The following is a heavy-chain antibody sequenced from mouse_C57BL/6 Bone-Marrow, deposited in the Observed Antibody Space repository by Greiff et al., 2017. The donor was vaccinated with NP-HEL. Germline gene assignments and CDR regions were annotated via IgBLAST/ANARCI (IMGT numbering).Heavy chain of an antibody. J-gene: IGHJ3*01. CDR3: TRGEFITTVVDPSFAY. Sequence: EVQLQQSGTVLARPGASVKMSCKTSGYTFTSYWMHWVKQRPGQGLEWIGAIYPGNSDPSYNQKFKGKAKLTAVTSASTAYMELSSLTNEDSAVYYCTRGEFITTVVDPSFAYWGQGTLVTVSA. CDR2: IYPGNSDP. D-gene: IGHD1-1*01. V-gene: IGHV1-5*01. CDR1: GYTFTSYW.